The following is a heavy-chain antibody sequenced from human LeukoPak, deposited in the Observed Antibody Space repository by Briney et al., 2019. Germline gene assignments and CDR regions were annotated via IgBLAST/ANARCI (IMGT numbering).Heavy chain of an antibody. CDR3: VVVVEPPDSDGFDV. D-gene: IGHD1-14*01. Sequence: PGGALRLSCAASGFTFGNSWVHWVRQAPGKGLVWVSLINADGSTTTYAESVKGRVTISRDNARNTLSLQMNSLTIEDTAVYYCVVVVEPPDSDGFDVWGQGTMITVSS. V-gene: IGHV3-74*01. CDR2: INADGSTT. CDR1: GFTFGNSW. J-gene: IGHJ3*01.